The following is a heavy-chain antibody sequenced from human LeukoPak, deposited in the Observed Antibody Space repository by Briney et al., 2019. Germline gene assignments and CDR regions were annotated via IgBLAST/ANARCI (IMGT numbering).Heavy chain of an antibody. Sequence: SETLSLTCTVSGGSISSSSYYWSWIRQPPGKGLEWIGYVSYSGSTNYNPSLKSRVTISVDTSKNQFSLKLSSVTAADTAVYYCARDSVVRGVDYWGQGTLVTVSS. D-gene: IGHD3-10*01. J-gene: IGHJ4*02. V-gene: IGHV4-61*01. CDR3: ARDSVVRGVDY. CDR1: GGSISSSSYY. CDR2: VSYSGST.